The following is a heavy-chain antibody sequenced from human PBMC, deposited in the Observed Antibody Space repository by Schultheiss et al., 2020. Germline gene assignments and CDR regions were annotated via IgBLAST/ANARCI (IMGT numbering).Heavy chain of an antibody. D-gene: IGHD3-9*01. CDR1: GGSISSYY. CDR3: VGDILTGLIP. J-gene: IGHJ5*02. CDR2: IYTSGST. V-gene: IGHV4-4*07. Sequence: SQTLSLTCTVSGGSISSYYWSWIRQPAGKGLEWIGRIYTSGSTNYNPSLKSRVTMSVDTSKNQFSLKLSSVTAADTAVYYCVGDILTGLIPWGQGTLVTVSS.